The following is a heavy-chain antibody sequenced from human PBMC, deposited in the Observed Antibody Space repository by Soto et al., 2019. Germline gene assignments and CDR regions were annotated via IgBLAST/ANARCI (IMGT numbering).Heavy chain of an antibody. Sequence: SVKVSCKAPGGTFSSYAISWVRQAPGQGLEWMRGIIPIFGTAKYAQKFQGRVTITADESTSTGYMELSSLRSEDTAVYYCARSQGGSSSLDIYYYYYYGMDVWGQGTTVTVS. J-gene: IGHJ6*02. CDR2: IIPIFGTA. V-gene: IGHV1-69*13. CDR1: GGTFSSYA. CDR3: ARSQGGSSSLDIYYYYYYGMDV. D-gene: IGHD2-15*01.